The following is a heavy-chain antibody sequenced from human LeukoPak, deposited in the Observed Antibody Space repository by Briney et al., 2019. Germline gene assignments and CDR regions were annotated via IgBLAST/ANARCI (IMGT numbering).Heavy chain of an antibody. J-gene: IGHJ3*01. Sequence: SETLSLTCSVSGGAITSNPWGWTRQTPGKGLEWLGSIHASGRAGNNPSLEGRVFLSVDTSRHQFPLRLTAVTAADTPIYNCGRDTQYGDYNPYDVWGQGKMVTVSS. V-gene: IGHV4-4*08. CDR1: GGAITSNP. CDR3: GRDTQYGDYNPYDV. CDR2: IHASGRA. D-gene: IGHD4-17*01.